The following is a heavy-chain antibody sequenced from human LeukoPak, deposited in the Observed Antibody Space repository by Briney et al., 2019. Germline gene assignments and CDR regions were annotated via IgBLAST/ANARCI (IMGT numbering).Heavy chain of an antibody. CDR1: GFTFSSYG. CDR2: ISGGGGST. CDR3: ARDLNWETY. D-gene: IGHD7-27*01. Sequence: PGGSLRLSCAASGFTFSSYGMHWVRQAPGKGLEWVSSISGGGGSTYYADSVKGRFTISRDNAKNSLYLQMNSLRAEDTAVYYCARDLNWETYWGQGTLVSVSS. V-gene: IGHV3-21*01. J-gene: IGHJ4*02.